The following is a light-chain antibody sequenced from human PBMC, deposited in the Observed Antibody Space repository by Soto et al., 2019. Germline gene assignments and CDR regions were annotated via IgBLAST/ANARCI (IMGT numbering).Light chain of an antibody. CDR3: QKYSSVPL. CDR1: QGISNY. Sequence: DILMTQSPSSLSASVGDRVTSACRASQGISNYIAWYQQKPGKDPKLLIYAASTLQSGVPSRFSGSGSGTDFTLTINSLQPEDVATYSCQKYSSVPLFGPGTKVDIK. CDR2: AAS. J-gene: IGKJ3*01. V-gene: IGKV1-27*01.